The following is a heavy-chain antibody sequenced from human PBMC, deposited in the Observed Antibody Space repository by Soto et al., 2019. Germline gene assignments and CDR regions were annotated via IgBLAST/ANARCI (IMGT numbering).Heavy chain of an antibody. CDR3: ARADELRPHPLDY. V-gene: IGHV4-30-4*01. J-gene: IGHJ4*02. CDR2: IYYSGST. D-gene: IGHD1-26*01. CDR1: GGSISSGDYY. Sequence: SETLSLTCTVSGGSISSGDYYWSWIRQPPGKGLEWIGYIYYSGSTYYNPSLKSRVTISVDTSKNQFSLKLSSVTAADTAVYYCARADELRPHPLDYRGQGTLVTVSS.